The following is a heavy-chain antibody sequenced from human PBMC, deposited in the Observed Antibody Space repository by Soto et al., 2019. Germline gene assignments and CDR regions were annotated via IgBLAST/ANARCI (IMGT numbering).Heavy chain of an antibody. J-gene: IGHJ4*02. D-gene: IGHD2-2*01. CDR2: IRSKAYGGTT. V-gene: IGHV3-49*03. CDR3: GTGYRSSTSCLDFDY. CDR1: GFTFGDYA. Sequence: GVLRLSCTASGFTFGDYAMSWFRQAPGKGLEWVGFIRSKAYGGTTEYAASVKGRFTISRDDSKSIAYLQMNSLKTEDTAVYYCGTGYRSSTSCLDFDYWGQGTLVTVSS.